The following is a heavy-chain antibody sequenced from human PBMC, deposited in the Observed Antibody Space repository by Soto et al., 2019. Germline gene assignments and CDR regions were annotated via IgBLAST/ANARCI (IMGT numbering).Heavy chain of an antibody. CDR2: INHSGST. J-gene: IGHJ6*02. V-gene: IGHV4-34*01. CDR1: GGSFSGYY. CDR3: ARRGQWLVRGGYGMDV. D-gene: IGHD6-19*01. Sequence: KTSETLSLTCAVYGGSFSGYYWSWIRQPPGKGLEWIGEINHSGSTNYNPSLKSRVTISVDTSKNQFSLKLSSVTAADTAVYYCARRGQWLVRGGYGMDVWGQGTTVTVSS.